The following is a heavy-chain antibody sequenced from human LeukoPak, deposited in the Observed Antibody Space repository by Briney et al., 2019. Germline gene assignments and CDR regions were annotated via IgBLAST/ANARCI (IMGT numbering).Heavy chain of an antibody. CDR2: IYYSGST. D-gene: IGHD5-24*01. CDR3: ARGRRDGYNLATYFDY. V-gene: IGHV4-59*01. Sequence: SETLSLTCTVSGGSISSYYWSWIRQPPGKGLEWIGYIYYSGSTNSNPSLKSGVTISIDTSKNQFSLQLSSVTAADTAVYYCARGRRDGYNLATYFDYWGQGTLVTVSS. J-gene: IGHJ4*02. CDR1: GGSISSYY.